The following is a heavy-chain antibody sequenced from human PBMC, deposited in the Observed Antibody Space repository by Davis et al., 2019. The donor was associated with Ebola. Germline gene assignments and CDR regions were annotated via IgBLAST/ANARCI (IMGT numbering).Heavy chain of an antibody. D-gene: IGHD4-17*01. Sequence: PGGSLRLSCAASGFTFSSYGMHWVRQAPGKGLEWVAVISYDGSNKYYADSVKGRFTISRDNSKNTLYLQMNSLRAEDTAVYYCARDRATTVTNSFVYDWYFDLWGRGTLVTVSS. V-gene: IGHV3-33*05. CDR3: ARDRATTVTNSFVYDWYFDL. CDR1: GFTFSSYG. J-gene: IGHJ2*01. CDR2: ISYDGSNK.